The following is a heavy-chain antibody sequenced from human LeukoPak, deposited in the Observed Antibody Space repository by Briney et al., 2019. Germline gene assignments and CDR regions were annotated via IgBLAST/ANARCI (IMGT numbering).Heavy chain of an antibody. Sequence: GASVKVSCKASGYTFTSYDINWVRQATGQGLEWMGWMNPNSGNTGYAQKFQGRVTMTRNTSISTAYMELSSLRFEDTAVYYCVRVTKMATTPDYWGQGTLVTVSS. V-gene: IGHV1-8*01. CDR1: GYTFTSYD. J-gene: IGHJ4*02. CDR2: MNPNSGNT. CDR3: VRVTKMATTPDY. D-gene: IGHD5-24*01.